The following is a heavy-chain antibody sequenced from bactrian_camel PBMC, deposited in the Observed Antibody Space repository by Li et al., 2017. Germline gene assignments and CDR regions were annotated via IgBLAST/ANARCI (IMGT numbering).Heavy chain of an antibody. CDR3: AAVAEGRTVEGGVSQWTLFESGY. D-gene: IGHD3*01. CDR1: TVTENSEC. V-gene: IGHV3S55*01. Sequence: VQLVESGGGAVQAGGNLTLVCTASTVTENSECMGWFRQAPGKEREAVAVMWTDDGGAPRYADSVKGRFTVFKGNAGKTLYLQMNSLRPEDTAMYYCAAVAEGRTVEGGVSQWTLFESGYWGQGTQVTVS. J-gene: IGHJ4*01. CDR2: MWTDDGGAP.